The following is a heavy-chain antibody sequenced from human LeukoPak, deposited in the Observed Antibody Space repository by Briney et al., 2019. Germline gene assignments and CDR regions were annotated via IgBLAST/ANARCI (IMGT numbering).Heavy chain of an antibody. D-gene: IGHD1-26*01. Sequence: GGSLRLSCVASGFTFSSYWMSWVRQAPGKGLECVADMKQDGSEKYYVDSVKGRFTISRDNAKNSLYLQMNSLRVEDTAVYYCARGKSGSYGTKGYWGQGTLVTVSS. CDR3: ARGKSGSYGTKGY. V-gene: IGHV3-7*01. J-gene: IGHJ4*02. CDR2: MKQDGSEK. CDR1: GFTFSSYW.